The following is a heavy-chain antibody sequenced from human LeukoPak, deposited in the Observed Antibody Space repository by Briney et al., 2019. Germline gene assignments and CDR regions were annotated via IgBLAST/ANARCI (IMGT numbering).Heavy chain of an antibody. Sequence: KPSETLSLTCAVYGGSFSGFYWTWLRQPPGKGLEWLGEINDSENNNCNPSLKSRVTISVDTSKNQFSLNLNSVTAADTAVYYCARAGAQQQVVDYWGQGALVTVSS. CDR3: ARAGAQQQVVDY. V-gene: IGHV4-34*01. D-gene: IGHD6-13*01. CDR2: INDSENN. J-gene: IGHJ4*02. CDR1: GGSFSGFY.